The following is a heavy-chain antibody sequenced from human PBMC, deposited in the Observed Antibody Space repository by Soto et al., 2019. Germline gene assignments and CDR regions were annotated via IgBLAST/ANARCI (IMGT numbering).Heavy chain of an antibody. J-gene: IGHJ4*02. CDR1: GFTFSSYA. CDR3: TTARYDFWSGRYYLDY. CDR2: IKSKTDGGTT. Sequence: PGGSLRLSCAASGFTFSSYAMSWVRQAPGKGLEWVGRIKSKTDGGTTDYAAPVKGRFTISRDDSKNTLYLQMNSLKTEDTAVYYCTTARYDFWSGRYYLDYWGQGTLVTVSS. D-gene: IGHD3-3*01. V-gene: IGHV3-15*01.